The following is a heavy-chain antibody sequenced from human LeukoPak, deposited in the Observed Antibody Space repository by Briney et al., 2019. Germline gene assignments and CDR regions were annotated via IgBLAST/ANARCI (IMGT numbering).Heavy chain of an antibody. Sequence: GGSLRLSCAASGFTFNTYGMHWVRQAPGKGLEWVAAIAYDGSSKYYADSVKGRSTISRDDAKNSLYLEMDSLRAEDTAVYYCARTIYYYESTSYFSDAFDVWGQGTMVTVSS. CDR2: IAYDGSSK. J-gene: IGHJ3*01. V-gene: IGHV3-30*03. CDR3: ARTIYYYESTSYFSDAFDV. D-gene: IGHD3-22*01. CDR1: GFTFNTYG.